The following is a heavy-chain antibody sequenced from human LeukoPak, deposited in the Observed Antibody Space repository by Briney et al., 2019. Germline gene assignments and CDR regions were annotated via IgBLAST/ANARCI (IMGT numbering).Heavy chain of an antibody. V-gene: IGHV4-34*01. J-gene: IGHJ6*02. D-gene: IGHD3-10*01. Sequence: SETLSLTCAVYGGSFSGYYWSWIRQPPGKGLEWIGEINHSGSTNYNPSLKSRVTISVDTSKNQFSLKLSSVTAADTAVYYCARVTYGSGYTLNYGMDVWGQGTTVTVSS. CDR3: ARVTYGSGYTLNYGMDV. CDR1: GGSFSGYY. CDR2: INHSGST.